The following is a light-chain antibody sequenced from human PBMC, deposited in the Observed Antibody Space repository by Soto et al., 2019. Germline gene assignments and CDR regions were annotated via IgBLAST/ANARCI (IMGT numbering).Light chain of an antibody. V-gene: IGKV3-20*01. CDR2: GAS. CDR1: QSVSSSY. Sequence: EIVLTQSPGTLSLSPGERATLSCRASQSVSSSYLAWYQQKPGQAPRLLIYGASSSATGIPDRFSGSGSGTDFTLTISRLEPEDFAVYYCQQYRSSPPWTFGPGTKVEIK. J-gene: IGKJ1*01. CDR3: QQYRSSPPWT.